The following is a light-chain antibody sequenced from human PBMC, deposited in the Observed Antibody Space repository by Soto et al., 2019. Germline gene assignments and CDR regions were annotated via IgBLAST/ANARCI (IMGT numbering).Light chain of an antibody. V-gene: IGLV2-14*01. CDR1: SSDVGGYNY. CDR2: EVN. J-gene: IGLJ1*01. Sequence: QSVLTQPASVSGSPGQSITISCTGTSSDVGGYNYVSWYQQHPGKAPKLMIYEVNNWPSGVSNRFSGSKSGNTASLTISGLQAEDEADYYCNSYTSSSTYVFGTGTKVTVL. CDR3: NSYTSSSTYV.